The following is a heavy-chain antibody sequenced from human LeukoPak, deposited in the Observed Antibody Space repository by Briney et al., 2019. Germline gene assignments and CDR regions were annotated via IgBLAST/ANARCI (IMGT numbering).Heavy chain of an antibody. V-gene: IGHV4-38-2*02. CDR1: GYSISSGYY. CDR2: IYHSGST. CDR3: ARDYDILTGDDAFDI. J-gene: IGHJ3*02. D-gene: IGHD3-9*01. Sequence: SETLSLTCTVSGYSISSGYYWGWIRQPPGQGLEWIGGIYHSGSTYYNPSLKSRVTISVDTSKNQFSLKLSSVTAADTAVYYCARDYDILTGDDAFDIWGQGTMVTVSS.